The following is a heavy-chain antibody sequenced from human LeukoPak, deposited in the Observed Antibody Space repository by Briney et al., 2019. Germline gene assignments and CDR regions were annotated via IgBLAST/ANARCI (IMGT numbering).Heavy chain of an antibody. V-gene: IGHV3-13*01. CDR2: IGVAANT. Sequence: GGSLRLSCAASGFTFSSYDMHWARQATGKGLEWVSAIGVAANTFYSGSVKGRFTISRENAKNSLYLLMSSLRAEDTAMYYCARQNTPHGNFDYWGQGTLVTVSS. J-gene: IGHJ4*02. CDR3: ARQNTPHGNFDY. CDR1: GFTFSSYD. D-gene: IGHD1-26*01.